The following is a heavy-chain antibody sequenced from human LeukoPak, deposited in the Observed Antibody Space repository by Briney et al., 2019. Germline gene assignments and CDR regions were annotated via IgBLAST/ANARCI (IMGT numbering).Heavy chain of an antibody. Sequence: SETLSLTCAVTGDSITSSNWWTWVRQPPGKGLEWIGDIYHSGSTNYSPSLTSRVTISVDKSKSQFSLKMTSVTAADTAVYYCARLPKIRGFVGNWLDIWGQGILITVFS. V-gene: IGHV4-4*02. D-gene: IGHD3-10*01. CDR3: ARLPKIRGFVGNWLDI. CDR1: GDSITSSNW. J-gene: IGHJ5*02. CDR2: IYHSGST.